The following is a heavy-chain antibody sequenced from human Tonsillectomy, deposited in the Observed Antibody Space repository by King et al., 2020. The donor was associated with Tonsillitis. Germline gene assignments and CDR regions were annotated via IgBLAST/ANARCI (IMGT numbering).Heavy chain of an antibody. CDR3: ARSDGMDV. J-gene: IGHJ6*02. CDR2: IYHSGST. CDR1: GYSISSGYY. Sequence: QLQESGPGLVKPSETLSLTCAVSGYSISSGYYWGWIRQPPGKGLEWIGSIYHSGSTYYNPSLKSRVTISVDTSKNQFSLKLSSVTAADTAVYYCARSDGMDVWGQGTTVTVSS. V-gene: IGHV4-38-2*01.